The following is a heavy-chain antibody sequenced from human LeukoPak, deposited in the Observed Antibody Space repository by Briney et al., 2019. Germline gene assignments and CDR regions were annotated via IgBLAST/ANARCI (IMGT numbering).Heavy chain of an antibody. CDR3: ARAYSWHPTPHLI. CDR2: ISSSSSYI. V-gene: IGHV3-21*01. D-gene: IGHD2-21*01. CDR1: GFTFSSYS. J-gene: IGHJ3*02. Sequence: GGSLRLSCAASGFTFSSYSMNWVRQAPGKGLEWVSSISSSSSYIYYADSVKGRFTISRDNAKNSLYLQMNSLRAEDTAVYYCARAYSWHPTPHLIWGQGTMVTVSS.